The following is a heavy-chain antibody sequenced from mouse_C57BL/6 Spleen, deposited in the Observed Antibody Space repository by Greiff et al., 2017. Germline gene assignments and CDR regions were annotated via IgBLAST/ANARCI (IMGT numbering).Heavy chain of an antibody. CDR2: IYPGVGDT. Sequence: VQLQQSGPELVKPGASVKISCKASGYAFSSSWMNWVKQRPGKGLEWIGRIYPGVGDTNYNGKFKGKATLTADKSSSTAYMQLSSLTSEDSAVYCCAKEDDERGFDYWGQGTTLTVSS. CDR3: AKEDDERGFDY. J-gene: IGHJ2*01. CDR1: GYAFSSSW. D-gene: IGHD2-12*01. V-gene: IGHV1-82*01.